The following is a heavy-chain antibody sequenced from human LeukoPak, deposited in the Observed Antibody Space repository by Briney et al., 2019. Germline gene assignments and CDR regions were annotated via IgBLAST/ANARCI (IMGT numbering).Heavy chain of an antibody. Sequence: SQTLSLTCTVSGGSISSGDYYWSWIRQPPVKGLEWIGYIYYSGSTYYNPSLKSRVTISVDTSKNQFSLKLSSVTAADTAVYYCARGDFWSGGYYYYYMDVWGKGTTVTVSS. D-gene: IGHD3-3*01. CDR2: IYYSGST. CDR3: ARGDFWSGGYYYYYMDV. CDR1: GGSISSGDYY. J-gene: IGHJ6*03. V-gene: IGHV4-30-4*08.